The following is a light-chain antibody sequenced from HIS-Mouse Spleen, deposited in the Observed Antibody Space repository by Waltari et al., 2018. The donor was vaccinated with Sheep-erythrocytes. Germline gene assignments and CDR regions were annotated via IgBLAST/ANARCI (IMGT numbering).Light chain of an antibody. Sequence: QSALTQPRSVSGSPGQSVTISCTGTSSDVGGYNSVSWYQQHPGTAPKLMIYDVSKRPSGVPDRFSGSKSGNTASLTISRVEAGDEADYYCQVWDSSSDHVVFGGGTKLTVL. CDR1: SSDVGGYNS. CDR3: QVWDSSSDHVV. J-gene: IGLJ2*01. CDR2: DVS. V-gene: IGLV2-11*01.